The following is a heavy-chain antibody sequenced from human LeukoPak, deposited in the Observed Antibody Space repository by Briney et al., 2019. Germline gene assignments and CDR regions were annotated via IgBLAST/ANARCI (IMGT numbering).Heavy chain of an antibody. D-gene: IGHD3-22*01. CDR3: ARGDYYDSSGLVDY. J-gene: IGHJ4*02. V-gene: IGHV1-69*04. CDR2: IIPILGIA. Sequence: SVKVSCKASGGTFSSYAISWVRQASGQGLEWMGRIIPILGIANYAQKFQGRVTITADKSTSTAYMELSSLRSEDTAVYYCARGDYYDSSGLVDYWGQGTLVTVSS. CDR1: GGTFSSYA.